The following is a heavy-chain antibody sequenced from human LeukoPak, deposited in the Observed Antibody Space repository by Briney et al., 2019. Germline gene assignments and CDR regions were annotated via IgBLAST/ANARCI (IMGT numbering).Heavy chain of an antibody. CDR3: ARDNTGYNYLDP. D-gene: IGHD1-20*01. CDR1: GDSLSSGGYY. J-gene: IGHJ5*02. Sequence: TSETLSLTCTVSGDSLSSGGYYWTWVRQFPGKGLEWIGYINSSGSIYYNPSLKSRVTISIDTSKNQFSLNMTSVTAADTAVYYCARDNTGYNYLDPWGQGTLVTVFS. V-gene: IGHV4-31*03. CDR2: INSSGSI.